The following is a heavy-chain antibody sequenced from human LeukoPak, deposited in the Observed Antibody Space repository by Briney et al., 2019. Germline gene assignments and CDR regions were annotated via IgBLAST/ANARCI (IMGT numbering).Heavy chain of an antibody. V-gene: IGHV4-59*01. D-gene: IGHD6-19*01. CDR3: ARGEQWLVPVDY. Sequence: SETLSLTCTVSGGSISSYYWSWIRQPPGKGLEWIGYIYYSGSTNYNPSPKSRVTISVDTSKNQFSLKLSSVTAADTAVYYCARGEQWLVPVDYWGQGTLVTVSS. J-gene: IGHJ4*02. CDR1: GGSISSYY. CDR2: IYYSGST.